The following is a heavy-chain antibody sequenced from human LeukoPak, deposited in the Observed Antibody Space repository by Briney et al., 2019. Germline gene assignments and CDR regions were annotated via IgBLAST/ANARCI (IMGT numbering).Heavy chain of an antibody. CDR2: ISGSGGST. D-gene: IGHD5-18*01. Sequence: GGSLRLCCAASGFTFTSYAMSWVRQAPGKGLEWVSGISGSGGSTYYADSVKVRFTISRDNSKNTLYLQMNSLRAEDTAVYYCAKTIGTAMVPEGFDYWGQGTLVTVSS. CDR1: GFTFTSYA. J-gene: IGHJ4*02. CDR3: AKTIGTAMVPEGFDY. V-gene: IGHV3-23*01.